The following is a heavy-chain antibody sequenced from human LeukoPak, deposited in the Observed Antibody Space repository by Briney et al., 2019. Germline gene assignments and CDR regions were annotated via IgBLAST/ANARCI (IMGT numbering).Heavy chain of an antibody. D-gene: IGHD3-10*01. V-gene: IGHV4-30-2*06. CDR1: GGSISSGGYY. J-gene: IGHJ3*02. CDR2: IYHSGST. Sequence: SQTLSLTCTVSGGSISSGGYYWSWIRQSPGKGLEWIGYIYHSGSTYYSPSLKSRVTISVDRSKNQFSLNLTSVTAADTAVYYCARSLWHITRGTYAFDIWGQGTMVTVSS. CDR3: ARSLWHITRGTYAFDI.